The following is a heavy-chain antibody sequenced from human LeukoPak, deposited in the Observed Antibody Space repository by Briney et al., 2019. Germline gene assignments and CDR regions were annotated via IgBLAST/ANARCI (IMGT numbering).Heavy chain of an antibody. Sequence: PSETLSLTCTVSGGSISSYYWSWIRQPPGKGLEWIGYIYYSGSTNYNPSLKSRVTISVDTSKNQFSLKLSSVTAADTAVYYCARQKAAVGSDSHFDCWGQGTLVTVSS. CDR3: ARQKAAVGSDSHFDC. J-gene: IGHJ4*02. CDR1: GGSISSYY. V-gene: IGHV4-59*01. CDR2: IYYSGST. D-gene: IGHD6-19*01.